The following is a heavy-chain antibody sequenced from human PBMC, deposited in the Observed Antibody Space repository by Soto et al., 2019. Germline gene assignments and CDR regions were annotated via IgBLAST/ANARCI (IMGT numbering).Heavy chain of an antibody. CDR3: ARVERGTATTVVDAFDI. CDR1: GGSVSSGSYY. J-gene: IGHJ3*02. D-gene: IGHD1-1*01. Sequence: QVQLQQWGAGLLKPSETLSLTCAVYGGSVSSGSYYWSWIRQPPGKGLEWIAEISHSGRIHFNPSLKSRVTIAVDTSKHQFSLKMSSVTAADTALYYCARVERGTATTVVDAFDIWGQGTMVTVSS. V-gene: IGHV4-34*01. CDR2: ISHSGRI.